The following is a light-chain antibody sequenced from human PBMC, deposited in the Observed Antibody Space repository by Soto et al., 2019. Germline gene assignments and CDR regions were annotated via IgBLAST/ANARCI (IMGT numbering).Light chain of an antibody. CDR3: QQYYDTPYT. CDR1: QSVLYSSNNKNY. Sequence: DIVMTQSPDSLAVSLGERATINCKSSQSVLYSSNNKNYLAWYQQKPGQPPKLLIHWASTRESGVPDRFSGSGSGTDLPLTGTSLQAEDVAVYYCQQYYDTPYTFGQGTKLEIK. CDR2: WAS. V-gene: IGKV4-1*01. J-gene: IGKJ2*01.